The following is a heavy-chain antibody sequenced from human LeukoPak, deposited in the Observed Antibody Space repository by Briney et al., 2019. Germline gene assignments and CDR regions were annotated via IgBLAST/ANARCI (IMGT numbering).Heavy chain of an antibody. Sequence: GGSLRLSCTTSGFNFVAYWMGWVRQAPGKGLEWVANIHQHGTKENYVDSVKGRFTISRDNAKNSIYLQMNSLRAEDTAIYYCAKGLTTNCRGCYFDYWGQGTLVTVSS. V-gene: IGHV3-7*03. CDR1: GFNFVAYW. J-gene: IGHJ4*02. D-gene: IGHD1-1*01. CDR2: IHQHGTKE. CDR3: AKGLTTNCRGCYFDY.